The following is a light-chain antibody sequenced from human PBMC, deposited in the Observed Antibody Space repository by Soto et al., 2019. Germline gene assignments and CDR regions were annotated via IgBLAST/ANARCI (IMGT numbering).Light chain of an antibody. V-gene: IGKV3-15*01. Sequence: EIVMTQSPATLSVSPGERVTLSCRASQRVSSNLAWYQQKPGQAPRLLIYGASTRATGIPARFSGSGSGTEFTLTISSLQSEDFAVYYCQQYGTSPITFGQGTRLEI. CDR2: GAS. CDR3: QQYGTSPIT. CDR1: QRVSSN. J-gene: IGKJ5*01.